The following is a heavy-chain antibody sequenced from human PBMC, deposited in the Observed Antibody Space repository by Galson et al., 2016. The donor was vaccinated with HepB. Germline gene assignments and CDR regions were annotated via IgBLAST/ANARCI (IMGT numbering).Heavy chain of an antibody. CDR1: GFTFSNYW. CDR3: ARSPSRVCGGGSCGGY. Sequence: SLRLSCAASGFTFSNYWMSWVRQAPGKGLEWVASINHDGSETYYVDSVKGRFTIYRDNTKNSIYVQMNVLRGEDTAVYFCARSPSRVCGGGSCGGYWGQGTLVTVSS. D-gene: IGHD2-21*01. CDR2: INHDGSET. V-gene: IGHV3-7*01. J-gene: IGHJ4*02.